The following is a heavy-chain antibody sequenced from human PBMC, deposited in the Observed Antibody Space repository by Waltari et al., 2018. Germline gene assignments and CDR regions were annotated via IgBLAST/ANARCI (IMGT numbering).Heavy chain of an antibody. J-gene: IGHJ3*02. CDR2: IIPIFGTA. Sequence: QVQLVQSGAEVKKPGSSVKVSCKASGGTFSSYAISWVRQAPGQGLEWMGGIIPIFGTANYAQKFQGRVTITADKSTSTAYMELSSLRSEDTAVYYCAREWGKSGYSSSWYVRDAFDIWGQGTMVTVSS. CDR1: GGTFSSYA. V-gene: IGHV1-69*14. CDR3: AREWGKSGYSSSWYVRDAFDI. D-gene: IGHD6-13*01.